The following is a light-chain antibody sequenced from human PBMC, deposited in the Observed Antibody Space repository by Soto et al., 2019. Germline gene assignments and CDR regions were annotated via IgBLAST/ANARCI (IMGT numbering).Light chain of an antibody. CDR3: TSYTSSSTPYV. V-gene: IGLV2-14*01. CDR1: SSDVGGYNY. CDR2: DVS. Sequence: QSALTQPASVSGSPGQSITISCTGTSSDVGGYNYVSWYQQHPGNAPKLMIYDVSKRPSGVSNRFSGSKSGNTASLTISGLQAEDEADYYCTSYTSSSTPYVFGTGTKLTVL. J-gene: IGLJ1*01.